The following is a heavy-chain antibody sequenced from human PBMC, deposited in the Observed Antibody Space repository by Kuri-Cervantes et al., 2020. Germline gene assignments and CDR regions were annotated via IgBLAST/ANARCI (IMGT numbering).Heavy chain of an antibody. Sequence: ASVKVSCKASGYTFTGYYIHWVRQAPGQGLEWMGWINPNSDGTNYAQKFQGWVTITRDTSISTAYMELRSLRSDDTAIYYCARDPGFDYWGQGTLVTVSS. CDR2: INPNSDGT. J-gene: IGHJ4*02. CDR1: GYTFTGYY. CDR3: ARDPGFDY. V-gene: IGHV1-2*04.